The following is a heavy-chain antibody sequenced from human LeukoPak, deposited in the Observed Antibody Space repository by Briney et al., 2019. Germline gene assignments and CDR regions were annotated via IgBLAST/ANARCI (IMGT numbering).Heavy chain of an antibody. J-gene: IGHJ4*02. Sequence: GGSLRLSCAASGFTFSSYGMHWVRQAPGKGLEWVAVISYDGSNKYYADSVKGRFTISRDNSKNTLYVQMNSLRAEDTAVYYCARVDSSSWYATNPFDYWGQGTLVTVSS. D-gene: IGHD6-13*01. CDR1: GFTFSSYG. CDR2: ISYDGSNK. CDR3: ARVDSSSWYATNPFDY. V-gene: IGHV3-30*03.